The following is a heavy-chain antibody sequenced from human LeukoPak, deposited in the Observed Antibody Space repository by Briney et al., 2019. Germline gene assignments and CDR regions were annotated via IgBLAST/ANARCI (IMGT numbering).Heavy chain of an antibody. V-gene: IGHV4-59*11. Sequence: SETLSLTCTVSGXSIGTHYGSWIRQPPGKGQEWIGYIHYSGSTNYNPSLKSRVTISVDTSKNQFSLKLNSVTTADTAVYYCAKDAAYNPFDYWGQGTLVTVSS. D-gene: IGHD5-24*01. CDR3: AKDAAYNPFDY. CDR1: GXSIGTHY. J-gene: IGHJ4*02. CDR2: IHYSGST.